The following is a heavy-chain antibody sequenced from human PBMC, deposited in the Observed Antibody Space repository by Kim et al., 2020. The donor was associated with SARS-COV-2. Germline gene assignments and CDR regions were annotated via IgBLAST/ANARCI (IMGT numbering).Heavy chain of an antibody. V-gene: IGHV4-39*01. CDR3: ARHLLRDGRRQMGPTKQPWFDP. D-gene: IGHD1-1*01. J-gene: IGHJ5*02. CDR1: GGSISNTNYY. Sequence: SETLSLTCTVSGGSISNTNYYWGWIRQPPGKGLEWIGSIYYSGSTYYIPSLKSRVTISIDTSKNLFSLKLSSVTAADTAVYYCARHLLRDGRRQMGPTKQPWFDPWGLGTLGTVSS. CDR2: IYYSGST.